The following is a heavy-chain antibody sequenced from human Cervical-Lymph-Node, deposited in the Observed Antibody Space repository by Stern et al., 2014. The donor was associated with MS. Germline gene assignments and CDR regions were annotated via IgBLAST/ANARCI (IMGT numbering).Heavy chain of an antibody. CDR2: INPSGAT. Sequence: VQLVESGSEVKKPGASVKVSCKASEYTHNNYLIHWVRQAPGQRPDWMGVINPSGATNYAQKVQDRVTMTTDASTSTFYMELSRLRSEDTAVYYCAGRYCSGGRCYSVPDVWGQGTTVIVSS. CDR1: EYTHNNYL. D-gene: IGHD2-15*01. J-gene: IGHJ6*02. CDR3: AGRYCSGGRCYSVPDV. V-gene: IGHV1-46*02.